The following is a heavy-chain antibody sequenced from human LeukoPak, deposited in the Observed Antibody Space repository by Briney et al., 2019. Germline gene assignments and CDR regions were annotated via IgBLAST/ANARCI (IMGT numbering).Heavy chain of an antibody. CDR2: INHSGST. J-gene: IGHJ6*03. V-gene: IGHV4-34*01. CDR3: ASSGYAFYYMDV. CDR1: GGSFSGYY. Sequence: SETLSLTCAVYGGSFSGYYWSWIRQPPGKGLEWIGEINHSGSTNYNPSLKSRVTISVDTSKNKFSLKLSSVTAADTAVYYCASSGYAFYYMDVWGKGTTVTISS. D-gene: IGHD5-12*01.